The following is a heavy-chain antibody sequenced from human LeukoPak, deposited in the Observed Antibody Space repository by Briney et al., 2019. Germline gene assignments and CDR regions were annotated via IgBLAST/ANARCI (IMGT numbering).Heavy chain of an antibody. CDR3: ARDPAYYDSSGYYSSYYFDY. Sequence: ASVKVSCKASGYTFTSNYIHWVRQAPGQGLEWMGIINPSGGSTSYAQKFQGRVTMTRDTSTSTVYMELSSLRSEDTAVYYCARDPAYYDSSGYYSSYYFDYWGQGTLVTVSS. D-gene: IGHD3-22*01. J-gene: IGHJ4*02. V-gene: IGHV1-46*01. CDR1: GYTFTSNY. CDR2: INPSGGST.